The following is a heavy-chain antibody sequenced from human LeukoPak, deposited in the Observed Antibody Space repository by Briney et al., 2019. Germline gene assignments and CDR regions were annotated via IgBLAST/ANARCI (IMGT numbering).Heavy chain of an antibody. D-gene: IGHD3-10*01. Sequence: GGSLRLSCAASGFSFSSYWMSWVRQAPGKGLEWVANIKQDGSEKYYVDSVKGRFTISRDNAKNSLYLQMNSLRAEDTAVYYCSKALLLWFGDGDYWGQGTLVTVSS. V-gene: IGHV3-7*03. CDR1: GFSFSSYW. CDR3: SKALLLWFGDGDY. J-gene: IGHJ4*02. CDR2: IKQDGSEK.